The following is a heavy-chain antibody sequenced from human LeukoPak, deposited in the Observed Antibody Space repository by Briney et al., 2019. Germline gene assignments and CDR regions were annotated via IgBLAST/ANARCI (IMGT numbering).Heavy chain of an antibody. V-gene: IGHV3-30*18. CDR2: ISYDGSNN. CDR1: GFTFSSYG. Sequence: GGSLRLSCEVSGFTFSSYGMHWVRQASGKGLEWVAVISYDGSNNYYVESVKGRFTISRDNSKNTLYLQMNSLRADDTAVYYCAKDQGLRSSWFDYWGQGALVTVSS. CDR3: AKDQGLRSSWFDY. D-gene: IGHD6-13*01. J-gene: IGHJ4*02.